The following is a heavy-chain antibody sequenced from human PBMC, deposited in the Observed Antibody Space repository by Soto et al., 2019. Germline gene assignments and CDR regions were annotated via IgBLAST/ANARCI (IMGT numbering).Heavy chain of an antibody. D-gene: IGHD3-9*01. Sequence: QLQLQESGPGLVKPSETLSLTCTVSGGSISSSSYYWGWTRQPPGKGLEWIGIIYYSGSTYYNPSHTSRVTLSADTAKNQFSLKLSSVTAADTAVYYCARGYDILTGPPDYWGQGTLVTVSS. CDR1: GGSISSSSYY. J-gene: IGHJ4*02. CDR3: ARGYDILTGPPDY. V-gene: IGHV4-39*01. CDR2: IYYSGST.